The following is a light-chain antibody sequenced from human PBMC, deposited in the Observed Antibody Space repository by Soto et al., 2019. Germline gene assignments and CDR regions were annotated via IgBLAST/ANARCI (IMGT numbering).Light chain of an antibody. J-gene: IGKJ3*01. CDR3: QQYNNWPPFT. V-gene: IGKV3-15*01. Sequence: EIVMTQSPATLSVSPGERATLSCRASQSVSSNLAWYQQKPGQAPRLLIYDASTRTTGGPARFSGSGSGTEFTLTISSLQSEDFAVYYCQQYNNWPPFTFGPGTKVD. CDR2: DAS. CDR1: QSVSSN.